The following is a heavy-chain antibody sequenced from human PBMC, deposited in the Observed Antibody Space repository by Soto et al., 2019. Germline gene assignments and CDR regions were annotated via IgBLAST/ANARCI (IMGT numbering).Heavy chain of an antibody. V-gene: IGHV3-23*01. CDR1: VFPFGANA. CDR2: LSNTGRRT. J-gene: IGHJ4*02. CDR3: ARESEDLTSNFDY. Sequence: EVQVLESGGGLVQPGGSLRLSCVVSVFPFGANAMSWVRQAPGKGLEWVSGLSNTGRRTSYADSVKGRFNISRDNAKNSLYLEMNSLRAEDTAVYYCARESEDLTSNFDYWGQGTLVTVSS.